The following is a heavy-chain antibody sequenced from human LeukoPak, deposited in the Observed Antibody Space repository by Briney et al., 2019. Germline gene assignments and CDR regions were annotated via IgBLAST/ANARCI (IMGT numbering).Heavy chain of an antibody. V-gene: IGHV3-23*01. CDR3: AKLISSSWYDWFDP. CDR2: ISGSGGST. J-gene: IGHJ5*02. Sequence: GGSLRLSCAASGFTFSSYAMSWVRQAPGKGLEWVSTISGSGGSTYYADSVKGRFTISRDNSKNTLYLQVNSLRAEDTAVYYCAKLISSSWYDWFDPWGQGTLVTVSS. CDR1: GFTFSSYA. D-gene: IGHD6-13*01.